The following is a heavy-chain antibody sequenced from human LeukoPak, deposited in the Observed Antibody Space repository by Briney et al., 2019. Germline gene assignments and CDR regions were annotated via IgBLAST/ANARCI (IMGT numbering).Heavy chain of an antibody. CDR3: ATWDSGRYSQIDN. J-gene: IGHJ4*02. V-gene: IGHV4-39*01. Sequence: SETLSLTCTVSGGPVSSRSDYWGWVRQSPEKGPDSIGTIYYAGDTYYNPSLESRLTISVDTSKHQFSLKLRSVTAADTAVYYCATWDSGRYSQIDNWGQGTLVTVSS. CDR2: IYYAGDT. D-gene: IGHD1-26*01. CDR1: GGPVSSRSDY.